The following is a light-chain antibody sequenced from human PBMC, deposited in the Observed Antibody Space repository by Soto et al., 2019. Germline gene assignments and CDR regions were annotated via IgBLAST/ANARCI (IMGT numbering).Light chain of an antibody. Sequence: QSVLTQPPSATGSPGQSVTISCTGTSSDVGGYNYVSWYQQHPGRAPKLIIYEVSQRPSGVPDRFSGSKSGNTASLTVSGLQAEDEADYYCSSYVGSNDFVFGTGTKVTVL. V-gene: IGLV2-8*01. CDR1: SSDVGGYNY. J-gene: IGLJ1*01. CDR3: SSYVGSNDFV. CDR2: EVS.